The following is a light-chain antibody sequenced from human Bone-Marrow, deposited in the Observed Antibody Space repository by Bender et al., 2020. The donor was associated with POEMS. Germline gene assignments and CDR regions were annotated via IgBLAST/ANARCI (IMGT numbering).Light chain of an antibody. J-gene: IGLJ2*01. CDR3: SSYAANNNLL. CDR1: SIGRNP. Sequence: QSVLTQPPSASGTPGQRVTISCSGGSIGRNPINWYQQLPGTAPRLVIYADDRRPSEVPDRFSGSKSGNTASLTVSGLQAEDEADYYCSSYAANNNLLFGGGTKLTVL. CDR2: ADD. V-gene: IGLV1-44*01.